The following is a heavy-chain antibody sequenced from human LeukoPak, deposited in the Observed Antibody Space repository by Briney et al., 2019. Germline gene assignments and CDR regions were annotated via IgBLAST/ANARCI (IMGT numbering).Heavy chain of an antibody. D-gene: IGHD3-22*01. Sequence: SETLSLTCSVSGDSISYFYWSWIRQAAGKGLEWIGRISGSGSTDYNASLKSRVTISVDTSKNQFSLKLSSVTAADTAVYYCARLKPMIVMAYGFRPREGTTYYFDCWGQGTLVTVSS. CDR2: ISGSGST. V-gene: IGHV4-4*07. CDR1: GDSISYFY. J-gene: IGHJ4*02. CDR3: ARLKPMIVMAYGFRPREGTTYYFDC.